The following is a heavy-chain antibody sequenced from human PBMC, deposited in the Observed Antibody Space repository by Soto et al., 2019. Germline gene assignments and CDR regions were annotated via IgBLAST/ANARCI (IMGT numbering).Heavy chain of an antibody. Sequence: PGGSLRLSCGASGFTFSDCWMHWVRQAPGKGLVWVSRINSDGSDTDYADSVKGRFTISRDNAKDTLFLQMNSLRAEDTAVYYCARNQYMTTVSSFGNWGQGTLVTVSS. D-gene: IGHD4-4*01. J-gene: IGHJ4*02. CDR2: INSDGSDT. CDR1: GFTFSDCW. V-gene: IGHV3-74*01. CDR3: ARNQYMTTVSSFGN.